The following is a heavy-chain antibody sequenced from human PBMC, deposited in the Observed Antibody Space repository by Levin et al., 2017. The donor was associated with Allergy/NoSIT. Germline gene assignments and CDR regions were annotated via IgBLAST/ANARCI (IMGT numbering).Heavy chain of an antibody. CDR2: IDWDDDK. J-gene: IGHJ4*02. CDR3: ARIDILTGYPDY. D-gene: IGHD3-9*01. Sequence: TLSLTCTFSGFSLSTSGMCVSWIRQPPGKALEWLARIDWDDDKYYSTSLKTRLTISKDTSKNQVVLTMTNMDPVDTATYYCARIDILTGYPDYWGQGTLVTVSS. V-gene: IGHV2-70*11. CDR1: GFSLSTSGMC.